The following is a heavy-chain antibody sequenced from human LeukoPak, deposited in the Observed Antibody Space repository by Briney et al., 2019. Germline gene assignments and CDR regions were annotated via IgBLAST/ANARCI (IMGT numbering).Heavy chain of an antibody. D-gene: IGHD6-19*01. CDR1: GGSFSGYY. CDR2: INHSGST. Sequence: PSETLSLTCAVYGGSFSGYYWSWIRQPPGKGLEWIGEINHSGSTNYNPSLKSRVTISVDTSKNQFSLKLSSVTAADTAVYYCARVGAVARGFDYWGQGTLVTVSS. CDR3: ARVGAVARGFDY. J-gene: IGHJ4*02. V-gene: IGHV4-34*01.